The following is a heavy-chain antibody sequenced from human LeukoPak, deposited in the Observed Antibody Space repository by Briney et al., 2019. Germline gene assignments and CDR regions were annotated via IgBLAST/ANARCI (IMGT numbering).Heavy chain of an antibody. J-gene: IGHJ4*02. D-gene: IGHD3-10*01. CDR3: SREGYSGPVTHKGNDY. V-gene: IGHV3-49*04. CDR1: GFTFGDYG. Sequence: GGSLRLSCTASGFTFGDYGMTWVRQAPGKGLEWVGFIRSKAYGGTTEYAASVEGRFTISRDDSKSIAYLQMNSLKIEDTAVYYCSREGYSGPVTHKGNDYWGQGTLVTVSS. CDR2: IRSKAYGGTT.